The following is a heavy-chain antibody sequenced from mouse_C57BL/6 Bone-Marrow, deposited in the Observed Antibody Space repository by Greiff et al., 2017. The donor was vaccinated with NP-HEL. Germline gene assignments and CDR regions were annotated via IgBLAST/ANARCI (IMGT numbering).Heavy chain of an antibody. D-gene: IGHD3-2*02. CDR1: GFTFSSYA. V-gene: IGHV5-9-1*02. CDR2: ISSGGDYI. Sequence: EVKVEESGEGLVKPGGSLKLSCAASGFTFSSYAMSWVRQTPEKRLEWVAYISSGGDYIYYADTVKGRFTISRDNARNTLYLQMSSLKSEDTAMYYCTRGGSSGGEYYFDYWGQGTTLTVSS. CDR3: TRGGSSGGEYYFDY. J-gene: IGHJ2*01.